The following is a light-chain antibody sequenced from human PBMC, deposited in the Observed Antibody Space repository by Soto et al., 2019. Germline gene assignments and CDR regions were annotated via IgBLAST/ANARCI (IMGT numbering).Light chain of an antibody. CDR3: GSFAGSYYV. J-gene: IGLJ1*01. CDR2: EVN. CDR1: SRDIEAYDY. Sequence: QSALTQPRSVSGSPGQSVAISCTGTSRDIEAYDYVSWYQQHPGKAPKLIISEVNKRPSGVSYRFSGSKSGNTASLTISGLQGEDEADYYGGSFAGSYYVFGTGTKLTVL. V-gene: IGLV2-11*01.